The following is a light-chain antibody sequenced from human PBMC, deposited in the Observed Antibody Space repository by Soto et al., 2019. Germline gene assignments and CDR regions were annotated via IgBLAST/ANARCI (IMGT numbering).Light chain of an antibody. V-gene: IGKV3D-15*01. CDR2: GAS. CDR3: QQYYNWPPCT. Sequence: EIVMTQSPATLSVSPEEGATLSCRASQSVSSNLAWYQQKPGQAPSILIYGASTRATGIPARFSGSGSGTEFTLTISGLQSEDFVVYYCQQYYNWPPCTFGQGTKVEIK. CDR1: QSVSSN. J-gene: IGKJ1*01.